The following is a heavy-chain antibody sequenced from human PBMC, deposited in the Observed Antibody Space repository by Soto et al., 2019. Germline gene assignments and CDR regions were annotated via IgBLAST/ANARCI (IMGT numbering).Heavy chain of an antibody. D-gene: IGHD2-15*01. J-gene: IGHJ6*02. CDR1: GYTFTSYD. Sequence: KVSCKASGYTFTSYDINWVRQATGQGLEWMGWMNPNSGNTGYAQKFQGRVTMTRNTSISTAYMELSSLRSEDTAVYYCARDSPRARYYYYGMDVWGQGTTVTVSS. V-gene: IGHV1-8*01. CDR2: MNPNSGNT. CDR3: ARDSPRARYYYYGMDV.